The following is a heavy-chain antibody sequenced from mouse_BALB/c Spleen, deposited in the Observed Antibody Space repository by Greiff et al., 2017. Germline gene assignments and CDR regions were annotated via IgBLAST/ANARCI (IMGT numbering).Heavy chain of an antibody. J-gene: IGHJ2*01. V-gene: IGHV1-55*01. Sequence: QVQLQQPGAELVKPGTSVKLSCKASGYNFTSYWINWVKLRPGQGLEWIGDIYPGSGGTNYNEKFKRKATLTVDKSSSTAYMQLSSLTSEDSAVYYCTIIRYGPYYFDYWGQGTTLTVSS. CDR1: GYNFTSYW. D-gene: IGHD1-1*01. CDR2: IYPGSGGT. CDR3: TIIRYGPYYFDY.